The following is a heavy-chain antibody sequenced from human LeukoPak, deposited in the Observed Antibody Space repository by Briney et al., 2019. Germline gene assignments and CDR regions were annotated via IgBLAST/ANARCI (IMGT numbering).Heavy chain of an antibody. J-gene: IGHJ4*02. CDR1: GGSLSSYY. V-gene: IGHV4-59*01. CDR2: IYYSGST. Sequence: SETLSLTCTVSGGSLSSYYWSWIRQPPGKGLEWIGYIYYSGSTNYNPSLTSRVTISIDTSKNHFSLKLSSVTAADTAVYYCARGGSSGWLDYWGQGTLVTVSS. CDR3: ARGGSSGWLDY. D-gene: IGHD6-19*01.